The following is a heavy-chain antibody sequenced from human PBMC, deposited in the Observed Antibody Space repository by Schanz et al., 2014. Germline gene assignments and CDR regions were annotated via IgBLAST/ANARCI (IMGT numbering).Heavy chain of an antibody. CDR3: TRDRGALINHNDALDL. V-gene: IGHV3-30*03. CDR2: TSTDGTKT. CDR1: GFTFSNYG. D-gene: IGHD3-16*01. Sequence: QVQLVESGGGVVQPGRSLRLSCAASGFTFSNYGMHWVRQAPSKGLEWVAVTSTDGTKTYYAASVRGRFTISRDNSKNTVYLQMNSLRSEDTAVYYCTRDRGALINHNDALDLWGQGTMVSVSS. J-gene: IGHJ3*01.